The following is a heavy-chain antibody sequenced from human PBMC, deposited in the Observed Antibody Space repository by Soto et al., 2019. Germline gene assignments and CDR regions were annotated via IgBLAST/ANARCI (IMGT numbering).Heavy chain of an antibody. J-gene: IGHJ6*03. CDR2: IIPILGIA. CDR1: GGTFSSYT. Sequence: QVQLVQSGAEVKKPGSSVKVSCKASGGTFSSYTISWVRQAPGQGLEWMGRIIPILGIANYAQKFQGRVTITADKSPSTAYMELSSLRSEDTAVYYCAFGEKIPHLSVYYYMDVWGKGTTVTVSS. D-gene: IGHD3-10*01. V-gene: IGHV1-69*02. CDR3: AFGEKIPHLSVYYYMDV.